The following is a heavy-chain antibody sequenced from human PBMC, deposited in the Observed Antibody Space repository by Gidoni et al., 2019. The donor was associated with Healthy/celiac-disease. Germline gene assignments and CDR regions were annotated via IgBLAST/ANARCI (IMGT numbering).Heavy chain of an antibody. CDR1: GFTFSSYG. Sequence: QVQLVESGGGVVQPGRSLRLSCAASGFTFSSYGMHWVRQAPGKGLEWVAVIWYDGSNKYYADSVKGRFTISRDNSKNTLYLQMNSLRAEDTAVYYCASLIVGNDAFDIWGQGTMVTVSS. D-gene: IGHD3-22*01. CDR2: IWYDGSNK. J-gene: IGHJ3*02. V-gene: IGHV3-33*01. CDR3: ASLIVGNDAFDI.